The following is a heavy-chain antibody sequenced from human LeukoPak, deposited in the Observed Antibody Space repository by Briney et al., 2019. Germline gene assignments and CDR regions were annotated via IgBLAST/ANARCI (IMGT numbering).Heavy chain of an antibody. CDR2: ISSSSSHL. D-gene: IGHD1-26*01. J-gene: IGHJ4*02. Sequence: GGSLRLSCAASGFTFNTFSMNWVRQAPGKGLEWVSSISSSSSHLFYADSVKGRFTISRDNAKNSLYLQMNSLRAEDTAVYYCAREIVAASDYWGQGTRVTVTS. CDR1: GFTFNTFS. V-gene: IGHV3-21*01. CDR3: AREIVAASDY.